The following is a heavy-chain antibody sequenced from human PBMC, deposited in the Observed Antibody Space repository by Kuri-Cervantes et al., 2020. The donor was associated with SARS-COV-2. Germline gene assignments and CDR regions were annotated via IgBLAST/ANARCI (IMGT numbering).Heavy chain of an antibody. Sequence: SQTLSLTCAVYVGSFSGYYWSWIRQPPGKGLEWSGEINHSGSTNYNPSLKSRVTISVDTSKNQFSLKLSSVTAADTAVYYCARVVMAYYDFWSGYHPPSGGYFDLWGRGTLVTVSS. D-gene: IGHD3-3*01. CDR3: ARVVMAYYDFWSGYHPPSGGYFDL. CDR1: VGSFSGYY. CDR2: INHSGST. J-gene: IGHJ2*01. V-gene: IGHV4-34*01.